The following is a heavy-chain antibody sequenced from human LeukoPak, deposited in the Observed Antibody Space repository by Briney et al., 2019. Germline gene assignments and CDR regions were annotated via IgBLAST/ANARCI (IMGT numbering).Heavy chain of an antibody. CDR1: GFTFSSYG. D-gene: IGHD4-17*01. Sequence: PGGSLRLPCAASGFTFSSYGMHWVRQAPGKGLEWVAVISYDGSNKYYADSVKGRFTISRDNSKNTLYLQMNSLRAEDTAVYYCAGSVTNDAFDIWGQGTMVTVSS. CDR2: ISYDGSNK. V-gene: IGHV3-30*03. J-gene: IGHJ3*02. CDR3: AGSVTNDAFDI.